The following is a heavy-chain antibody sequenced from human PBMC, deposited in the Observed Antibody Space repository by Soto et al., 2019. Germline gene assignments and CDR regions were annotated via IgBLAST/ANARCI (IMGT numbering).Heavy chain of an antibody. CDR1: GGSISSSSYY. J-gene: IGHJ6*03. CDR2: IYYSGST. Sequence: SETLSLTCTVSGGSISSSSYYWGWILQPPGKGLEWIGSIYYSGSTYYNPSLKSRVTISVDTSKNQFSLKLSSVTAADTAVYYCVVVVVVAATNLDYYYYYMDVWGKGTTVTVSS. V-gene: IGHV4-39*01. CDR3: VVVVVVAATNLDYYYYYMDV. D-gene: IGHD2-15*01.